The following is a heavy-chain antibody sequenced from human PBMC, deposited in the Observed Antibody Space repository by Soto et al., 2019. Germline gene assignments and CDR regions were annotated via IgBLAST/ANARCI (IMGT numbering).Heavy chain of an antibody. Sequence: PGGSLRLSCAASGFTFSTYGMHWVRQAPGKGLEWVAVIWYDGSKIYYADSVKGRFTISRDNSKSTLYLQMNSLRAEDTAVYYCARPLEQHQLGFGVDVWGQGSPVTVSS. CDR1: GFTFSTYG. J-gene: IGHJ6*01. D-gene: IGHD6-13*01. CDR2: IWYDGSKI. V-gene: IGHV3-33*01. CDR3: ARPLEQHQLGFGVDV.